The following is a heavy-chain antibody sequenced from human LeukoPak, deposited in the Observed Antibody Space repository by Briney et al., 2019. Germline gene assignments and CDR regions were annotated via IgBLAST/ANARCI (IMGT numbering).Heavy chain of an antibody. V-gene: IGHV3-20*04. J-gene: IGHJ4*02. D-gene: IGHD6-19*01. CDR3: ARAHISGWYFDY. Sequence: GGSLRLSCAASGFTFDDYGMSWVRQAPGKGLEWVSGINWNGGSTGYADSVKGRFTISRDNAKNSLYLQMNSLRAEDTAVYYCARAHISGWYFDYWGQGTLVTVSS. CDR1: GFTFDDYG. CDR2: INWNGGST.